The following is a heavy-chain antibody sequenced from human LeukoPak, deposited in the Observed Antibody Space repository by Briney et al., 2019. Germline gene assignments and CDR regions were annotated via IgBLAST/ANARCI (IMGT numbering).Heavy chain of an antibody. D-gene: IGHD6-6*01. Sequence: PSETLSLTCTVSGGSISSSSYYWGWIRQPPGKGLECIGTIYYSGSTFYNPSLKSRVTISVDTPKNQFSLKLSSVTAADTAVYYCARSNPDGSSSKCYFDFCGQRTLVTVSS. V-gene: IGHV4-39*01. J-gene: IGHJ4*02. CDR1: GGSISSSSYY. CDR3: ARSNPDGSSSKCYFDF. CDR2: IYYSGST.